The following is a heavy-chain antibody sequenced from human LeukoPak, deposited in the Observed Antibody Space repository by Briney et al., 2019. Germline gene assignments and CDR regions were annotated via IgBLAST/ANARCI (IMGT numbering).Heavy chain of an antibody. D-gene: IGHD1-14*01. V-gene: IGHV3-74*01. J-gene: IGHJ6*02. CDR3: ARGPPGFYGMDV. CDR2: LNEDGSRT. Sequence: GGSLRLSCAASGFTFSTYWMHWVRQAPGEGLVWVSRLNEDGSRTIYADSVKGRFTISRDNAKNTLYLQMNSLRAEDTALYYCARGPPGFYGMDVWGQGTTVTVSS. CDR1: GFTFSTYW.